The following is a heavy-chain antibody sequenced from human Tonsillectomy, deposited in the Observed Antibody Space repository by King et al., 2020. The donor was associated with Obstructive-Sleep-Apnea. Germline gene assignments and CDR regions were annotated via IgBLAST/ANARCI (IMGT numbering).Heavy chain of an antibody. Sequence: VQLVESGGGLVKPGGSLRLSCAASGFTFSSYSMNWVRQAPGKGLEWVSSISSSTGYIYYADSVKGRFTISRDNAKNSLYLQMNSLRADDTAVYYCARVSEVVVPAAMAYYYYYVMDVWGQGTTVTVSS. V-gene: IGHV3-21*01. CDR3: ARVSEVVVPAAMAYYYYYVMDV. CDR1: GFTFSSYS. D-gene: IGHD2-2*01. CDR2: ISSSTGYI. J-gene: IGHJ6*02.